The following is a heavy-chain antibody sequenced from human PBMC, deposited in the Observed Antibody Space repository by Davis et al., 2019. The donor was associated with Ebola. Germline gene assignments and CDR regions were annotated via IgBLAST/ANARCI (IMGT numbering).Heavy chain of an antibody. CDR1: GGSISSSSYY. Sequence: MPSETLSLTCTVSGGSISSSSYYWGWIRQPPGKGLEWIGNIYSSGSTYYNPSLKSRVTISVDTSKNQFSLKLSSVTAADTAVYYCARGRRYSYGPPRYWGQGTLVTVSS. V-gene: IGHV4-39*01. CDR2: IYSSGST. D-gene: IGHD5-18*01. CDR3: ARGRRYSYGPPRY. J-gene: IGHJ4*02.